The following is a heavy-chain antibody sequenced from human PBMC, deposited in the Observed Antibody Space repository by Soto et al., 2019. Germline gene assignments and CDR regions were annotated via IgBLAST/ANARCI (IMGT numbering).Heavy chain of an antibody. CDR3: ARSSVTTDYYYYGMDV. Sequence: SVKVSCKASGGTFSSYAISWVRQAPGQGLEWMGGIIPIFGTANYAQKFQGRVTITADKSTSTAYMELSSLRSEDTAVYYCARSSVTTDYYYYGMDVWGRGTTVTVSS. CDR1: GGTFSSYA. CDR2: IIPIFGTA. D-gene: IGHD4-17*01. V-gene: IGHV1-69*06. J-gene: IGHJ6*02.